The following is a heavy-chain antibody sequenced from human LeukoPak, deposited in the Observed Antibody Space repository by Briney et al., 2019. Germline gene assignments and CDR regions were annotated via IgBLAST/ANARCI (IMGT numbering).Heavy chain of an antibody. CDR3: AGDRFPHHIVGATNWFDP. CDR1: GFTFSSYS. J-gene: IGHJ5*02. D-gene: IGHD1-26*01. V-gene: IGHV3-21*01. CDR2: ISSSSSYI. Sequence: AGGSLRLSCAASGFTFSSYSMNWVRQAPGKGLEWVSSISSSSSYIYYADSVKGRFTISRDNSKNTLYLQMNSLRAEDTAVYYCAGDRFPHHIVGATNWFDPWGQGTLVTVSS.